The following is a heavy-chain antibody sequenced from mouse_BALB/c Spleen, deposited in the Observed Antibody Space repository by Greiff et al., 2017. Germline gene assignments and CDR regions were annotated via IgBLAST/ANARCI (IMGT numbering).Heavy chain of an antibody. D-gene: IGHD2-1*01. CDR2: IWAGGST. CDR3: ARTYGKDAMDY. Sequence: VKLQESGPGLVAPSQSLSITCTVSGFSLTSYGVHWVRQPPGKGLEWLGVIWAGGSTNYNSALMSRLSISKDNSKSQVFLKMNSLQTDDTAMYYCARTYGKDAMDYWGQGTSVTVSS. J-gene: IGHJ4*01. V-gene: IGHV2-9*02. CDR1: GFSLTSYG.